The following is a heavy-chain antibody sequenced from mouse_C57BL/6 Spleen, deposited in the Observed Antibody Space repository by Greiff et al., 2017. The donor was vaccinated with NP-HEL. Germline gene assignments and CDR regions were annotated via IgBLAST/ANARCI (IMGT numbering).Heavy chain of an antibody. Sequence: QSCKASGYTFTSYWMHWVKQRPGRGLEWIGRIDPNSGGTKYNEKFKSKATLTVDKPSSTAYMQLSSLTSEDSAVYYCARREVRFYYFDYWGQGTTLTVSS. D-gene: IGHD2-14*01. CDR1: GYTFTSYW. CDR3: ARREVRFYYFDY. J-gene: IGHJ2*01. CDR2: IDPNSGGT. V-gene: IGHV1-72*01.